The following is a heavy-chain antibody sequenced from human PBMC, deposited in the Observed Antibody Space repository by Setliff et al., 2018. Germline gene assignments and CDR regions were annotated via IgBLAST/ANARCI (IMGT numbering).Heavy chain of an antibody. D-gene: IGHD2-21*02. CDR2: IRYDGSYK. CDR3: AKDPSVYGADSGSI. V-gene: IGHV3-30*02. CDR1: GFAFSTYG. Sequence: GSLRLSCVASGFAFSTYGMHWVRQAPGKGLEWVAFIRYDGSYKYYEDSVKGRFTISRDNSESTLDLQMNSLRVEDTALYYCAKDPSVYGADSGSIWGQGTMVTVSS. J-gene: IGHJ3*02.